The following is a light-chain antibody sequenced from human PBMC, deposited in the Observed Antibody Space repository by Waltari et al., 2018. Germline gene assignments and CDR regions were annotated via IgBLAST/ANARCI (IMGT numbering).Light chain of an antibody. CDR2: AAS. CDR3: QQSYSYPYT. J-gene: IGKJ2*01. Sequence: DIQMTQSPSSLSASVGDRVTITCRASQSISTYLNWYQQKPGKAPKLLIYAASNLQSGVPSRISGSGSGTDFTLTISSLQPEDFATFYCQQSYSYPYTFGQGTKLEIK. V-gene: IGKV1-39*01. CDR1: QSISTY.